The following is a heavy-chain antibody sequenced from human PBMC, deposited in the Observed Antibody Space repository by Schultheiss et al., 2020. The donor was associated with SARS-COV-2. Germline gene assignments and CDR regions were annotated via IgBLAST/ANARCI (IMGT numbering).Heavy chain of an antibody. V-gene: IGHV3-48*02. CDR1: GFTFSTYN. CDR3: ATVKGLQEWFISDF. J-gene: IGHJ4*02. D-gene: IGHD5-18*01. CDR2: ISSSSSSI. Sequence: GGSLRLSCAASGFTFSTYNMNWVRQAPGKGLEWVSYISSSSSSIYYADSVKDRFTISRDNAKNSLYLHMNSLTDEDTATYYCATVKGLQEWFISDFWGQGTLVTVSS.